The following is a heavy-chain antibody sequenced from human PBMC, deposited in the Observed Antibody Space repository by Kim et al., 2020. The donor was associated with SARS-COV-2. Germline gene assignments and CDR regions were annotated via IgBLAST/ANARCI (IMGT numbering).Heavy chain of an antibody. J-gene: IGHJ3*02. CDR3: ARDKEGRGWLAFDI. V-gene: IGHV3-53*04. Sequence: YDADSVKGRFTISRHNSKNTLYLQMISLRPEDRAVYYCARDKEGRGWLAFDIWGQGTMVTVSS. D-gene: IGHD6-19*01.